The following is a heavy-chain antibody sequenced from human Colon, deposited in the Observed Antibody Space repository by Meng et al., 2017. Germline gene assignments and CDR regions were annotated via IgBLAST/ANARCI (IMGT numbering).Heavy chain of an antibody. CDR3: AGGNMGSLDY. D-gene: IGHD1-26*01. CDR2: AST. Sequence: QAEPRESGPGLVRPSETLSLVCSVSGGSFCSGCYQWRWIRQPPGKGLEWIGYASTNYNPSHKSRVTISVDSSKKQFSLMLTAMAAADAAVYYWAGGNMGSLDYWGQGILVTVSS. CDR1: GGSFCSGCYQ. J-gene: IGHJ4*02. V-gene: IGHV4-61*01.